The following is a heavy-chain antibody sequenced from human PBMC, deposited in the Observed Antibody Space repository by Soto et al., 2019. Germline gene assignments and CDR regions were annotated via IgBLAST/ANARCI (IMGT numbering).Heavy chain of an antibody. Sequence: QVQLVQSGAEEKKPGASVKVSCKASGYTFTSYAMHWVRQAPGQRLEWMGWINPANGDTTYSQKFQGRVTITRDTSASTDYMELSSLRSEDTAVYYCARDYGRRYSSSWYFPGYWGQGTLVTVSS. CDR2: INPANGDT. V-gene: IGHV1-3*05. CDR3: ARDYGRRYSSSWYFPGY. CDR1: GYTFTSYA. D-gene: IGHD6-13*01. J-gene: IGHJ4*02.